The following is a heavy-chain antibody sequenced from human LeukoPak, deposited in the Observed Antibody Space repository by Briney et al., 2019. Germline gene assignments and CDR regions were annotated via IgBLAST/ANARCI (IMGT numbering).Heavy chain of an antibody. CDR2: IKQDGSEK. CDR1: GFTFSSSW. J-gene: IGHJ6*03. V-gene: IGHV3-7*01. CDR3: ARDRRGVGYRPQYYYYYMDV. D-gene: IGHD5-24*01. Sequence: GGSLRLSCAASGFTFSSSWMSWVRQAPGKGLEWVANIKQDGSEKYYVDSVKGRFTISRDNAKNSLYLQMNSLRAEDTAVYYCARDRRGVGYRPQYYYYYMDVWGKGTTVTVSS.